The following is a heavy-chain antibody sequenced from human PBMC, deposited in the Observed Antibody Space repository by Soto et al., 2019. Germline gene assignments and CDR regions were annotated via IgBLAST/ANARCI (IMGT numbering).Heavy chain of an antibody. V-gene: IGHV4-34*01. CDR3: ARVYDDFWSGYNHFDY. J-gene: IGHJ4*02. CDR1: GGSFSGYY. D-gene: IGHD3-3*01. CDR2: INHSGST. Sequence: SETLSLTCAVYGGSFSGYYWSWIRQPPGKGLEWIGEINHSGSTNYNPSLKSRVTISVDTSKNQFSLKLSSVTAADTAVYYCARVYDDFWSGYNHFDYWGQGTRVTVSA.